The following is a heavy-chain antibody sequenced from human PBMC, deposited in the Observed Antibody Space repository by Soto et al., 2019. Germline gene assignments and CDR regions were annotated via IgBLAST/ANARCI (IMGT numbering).Heavy chain of an antibody. J-gene: IGHJ4*02. CDR2: ISAYNGNT. D-gene: IGHD1-26*01. CDR3: ARDVWEVGASIFDY. V-gene: IGHV1-18*04. CDR1: GYTFTSYG. Sequence: GAAVKVSCKASGYTFTSYGISWVRQAPGQGLEWMGWISAYNGNTNYAQKRQGRVTMTTDTSTSTAYMELRSLRSDDTAVYYCARDVWEVGASIFDYWGQGTLVTVSS.